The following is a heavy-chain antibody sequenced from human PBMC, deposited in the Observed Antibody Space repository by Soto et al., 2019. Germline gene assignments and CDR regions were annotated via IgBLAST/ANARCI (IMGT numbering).Heavy chain of an antibody. CDR1: GGSISSSSYY. J-gene: IGHJ3*02. D-gene: IGHD4-17*01. Sequence: TLSLTCTVSGGSISSSSYYWGWIRQPPGKGLEWIGSIYYSGSTYYNPSLKSRVTISVDTSKNQFSLKLSSVTAADTAVYYCARDGGDYGDSSHAFDIWGQGTMVTVSS. CDR2: IYYSGST. CDR3: ARDGGDYGDSSHAFDI. V-gene: IGHV4-39*07.